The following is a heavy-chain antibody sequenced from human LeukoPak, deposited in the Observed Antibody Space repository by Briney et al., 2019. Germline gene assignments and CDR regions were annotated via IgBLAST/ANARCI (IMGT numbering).Heavy chain of an antibody. CDR3: ARAEYSSDY. V-gene: IGHV4-34*01. CDR1: GGSFSGYY. CDR2: INHSGST. J-gene: IGHJ4*02. Sequence: PSETLSLTCAVYGGSFSGYYRSWIRQPPGKGLEWIGEINHSGSTNYNPSLKSRVTISVDTSKNQFSLKLSSVTAADTAVYYCARAEYSSDYWGQGTLVTVSS. D-gene: IGHD6-13*01.